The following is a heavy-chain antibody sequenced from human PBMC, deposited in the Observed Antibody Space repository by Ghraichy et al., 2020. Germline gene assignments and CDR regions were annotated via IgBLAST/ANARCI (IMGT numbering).Heavy chain of an antibody. D-gene: IGHD2-2*01. Sequence: GGSLRLSCAASGFTFSNYAMSWVRQVPGKGLEWVSFITSNGGGTLYTDSVRGRFTISRDNSKNTLYLQMDSLRVEDTAVYYCAKPIGPAGLDYWGQGALVTVSS. CDR1: GFTFSNYA. V-gene: IGHV3-23*01. J-gene: IGHJ4*02. CDR3: AKPIGPAGLDY. CDR2: ITSNGGGT.